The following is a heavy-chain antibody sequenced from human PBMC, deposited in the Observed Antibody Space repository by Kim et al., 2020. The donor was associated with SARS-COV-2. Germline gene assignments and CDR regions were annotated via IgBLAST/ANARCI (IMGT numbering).Heavy chain of an antibody. J-gene: IGHJ4*02. CDR2: TSSEYL. CDR1: GFTLSSYN. D-gene: IGHD2-2*01. CDR3: ARGGPRCFTSCFFDN. Sequence: GGSLRLSCVASGFTLSSYNMNWVRQAPGKGLEWVSSTSSEYLYYADPVWSRFTISTDNTNHSLYLEMDSLRAEDTAVYYCARGGPRCFTSCFFDNWRLGTRDTVSS. V-gene: IGHV3-21*01.